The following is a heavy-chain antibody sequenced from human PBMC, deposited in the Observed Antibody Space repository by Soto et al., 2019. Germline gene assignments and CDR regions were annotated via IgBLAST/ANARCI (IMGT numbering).Heavy chain of an antibody. J-gene: IGHJ5*02. CDR3: ARAPSSIAARLGENWFDP. V-gene: IGHV1-69*13. Sequence: GASVKVSCKASGGTFSSYAISWVRQAPGQGLEWMGGIIPIFGTANYAQKFQGRVTITADESTSTAYMELSSLRSEDTAVYYCARAPSSIAARLGENWFDPWGQGTLVTVYS. D-gene: IGHD6-6*01. CDR1: GGTFSSYA. CDR2: IIPIFGTA.